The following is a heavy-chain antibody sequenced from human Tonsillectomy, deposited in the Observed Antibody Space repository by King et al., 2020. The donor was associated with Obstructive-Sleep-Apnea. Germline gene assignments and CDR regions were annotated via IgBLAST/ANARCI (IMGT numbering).Heavy chain of an antibody. D-gene: IGHD3-9*01. J-gene: IGHJ3*01. CDR2: IWYDGSNK. V-gene: IGHV3-33*01. CDR1: GFSFSSYG. Sequence: VQLVESGGGVVQPGRSLRLSCAASGFSFSSYGMHWVRQAPGKGLEWGAVIWYDGSNKYYVDSVKGRFTISRDNSKNTLYLQMNSLGAEDTAVYYCARDRGDYDILTGFTPDAFDVWGQGTMVTVSS. CDR3: ARDRGDYDILTGFTPDAFDV.